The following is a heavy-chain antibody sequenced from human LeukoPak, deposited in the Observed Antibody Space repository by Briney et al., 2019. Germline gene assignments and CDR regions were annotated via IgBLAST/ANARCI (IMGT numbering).Heavy chain of an antibody. J-gene: IGHJ4*02. CDR1: GGSISSGDYY. Sequence: SETLSLTCTVSGGSISSGDYYWSWIRQHPGKGLEWIGNIYYSGSTDYNPSLKSRVTISVDTSKNQFSLKLSSVTAADTAVYYCARVECISGACSSFDYWGQGTLVTVSS. CDR2: IYYSGST. V-gene: IGHV4-31*03. CDR3: ARVECISGACSSFDY. D-gene: IGHD2-8*01.